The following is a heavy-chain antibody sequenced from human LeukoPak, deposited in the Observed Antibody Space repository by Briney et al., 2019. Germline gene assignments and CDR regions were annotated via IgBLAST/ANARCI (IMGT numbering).Heavy chain of an antibody. V-gene: IGHV3-21*01. CDR1: GFTFDDYG. J-gene: IGHJ6*03. CDR3: ARSELGYNYYYMDV. D-gene: IGHD3-10*01. CDR2: ISSSSSYI. Sequence: GGSLRLSCAASGFTFDDYGMSWVRQASGKGLEWVSSISSSSSYIYYADSVKGRFTISRDNAKKSLYLQMNSLRAEDTAVYYCARSELGYNYYYMDVWGKGTTVTISS.